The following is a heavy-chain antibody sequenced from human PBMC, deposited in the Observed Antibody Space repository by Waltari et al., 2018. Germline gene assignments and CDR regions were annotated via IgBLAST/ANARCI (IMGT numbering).Heavy chain of an antibody. V-gene: IGHV4-4*02. CDR1: GGSIRSSNC. J-gene: IGHJ4*02. CDR2: LYHSGSS. CDR3: ARSTLGASLLDY. D-gene: IGHD1-26*01. Sequence: QVQLQESGPGLVKPSGNLSRTCAGPGGSIRSSNCWRWVRQPPGEGLEWIGELYHSGSSNYNPSLKSRVTISVDKSKNQFSLKLSSVTAADTAVYYCARSTLGASLLDYWGQGTLVTVSS.